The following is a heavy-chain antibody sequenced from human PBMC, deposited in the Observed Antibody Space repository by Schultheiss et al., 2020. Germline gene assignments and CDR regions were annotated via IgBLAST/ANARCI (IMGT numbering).Heavy chain of an antibody. CDR2: ISYDGSNK. CDR3: AKDFQEGIAALDY. CDR1: GFTFSSYA. V-gene: IGHV3-30*18. Sequence: GGSLRLSCAASGFTFSSYAMSWVRQAPGKGLEWVAVISYDGSNKYYADSVKGRFTISRDNAKNSLYLQMNSLRAEDTALYYCAKDFQEGIAALDYWGQGTLVTVSS. J-gene: IGHJ4*02. D-gene: IGHD6-13*01.